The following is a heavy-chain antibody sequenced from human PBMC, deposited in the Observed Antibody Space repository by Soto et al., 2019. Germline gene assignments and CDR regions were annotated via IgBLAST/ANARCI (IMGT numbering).Heavy chain of an antibody. J-gene: IGHJ4*02. D-gene: IGHD5-18*01. V-gene: IGHV4-31*03. Sequence: PSETLSLTCTVSGGSITSEGYYWSWFRQLPGKGLERIGDIYYSGTTYHNPSLRSRLTISGDASKNQFSLKLSSVTDADTALYYCARGRGYSYGPYYFDYWGQGTLVTVSS. CDR1: GGSITSEGYY. CDR2: IYYSGTT. CDR3: ARGRGYSYGPYYFDY.